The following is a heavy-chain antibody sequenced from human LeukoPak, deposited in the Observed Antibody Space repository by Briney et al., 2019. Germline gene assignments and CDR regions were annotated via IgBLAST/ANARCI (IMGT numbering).Heavy chain of an antibody. CDR2: LYSVGTI. J-gene: IGHJ3*01. V-gene: IGHV3-53*01. CDR1: GFTVGGSY. CDR3: ARLVVDSHAFDV. D-gene: IGHD6-19*01. Sequence: PGGSLRLSCAASGFTVGGSYMSWIRQAPGKGLEWVSILYSVGTIYYADSVKGRFTISRDNSKNTLYLQMNSLRVEDAAVYYCARLVVDSHAFDVWGQGTMVTVSS.